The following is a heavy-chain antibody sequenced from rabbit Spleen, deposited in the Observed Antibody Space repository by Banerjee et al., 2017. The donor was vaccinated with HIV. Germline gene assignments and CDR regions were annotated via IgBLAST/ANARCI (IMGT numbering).Heavy chain of an antibody. CDR1: GFSFSSSYW. Sequence: QSLEESGGDLVKPGASLTLTCTASGFSFSSSYWIYWVRQAPGKGLERIACIYAGSSGTTYYASWAKGRFTISKTSSTTVTLQMTSLTAADTATYFCARGLAGYGDVGYLDLWGPGTLVTVS. CDR2: IYAGSSGTT. CDR3: ARGLAGYGDVGYLDL. V-gene: IGHV1S40*01. D-gene: IGHD6-1*01. J-gene: IGHJ4*01.